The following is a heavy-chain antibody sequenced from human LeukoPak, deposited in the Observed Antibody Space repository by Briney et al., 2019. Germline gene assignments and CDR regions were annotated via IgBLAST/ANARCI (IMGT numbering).Heavy chain of an antibody. D-gene: IGHD1-26*01. CDR1: GYTFTSYG. J-gene: IGHJ6*03. CDR3: ARLPLFGGTNTLYYYYYMDV. V-gene: IGHV1-18*01. CDR2: ISAYNGNT. Sequence: GASVKVSCKASGYTFTSYGISWVRQAPGQGLEWMGWISAYNGNTNYAQKLQGRVTMTTDTSTSTAYMELRSLRSDDTAVYYCARLPLFGGTNTLYYYYYMDVWGKGTTVTVSS.